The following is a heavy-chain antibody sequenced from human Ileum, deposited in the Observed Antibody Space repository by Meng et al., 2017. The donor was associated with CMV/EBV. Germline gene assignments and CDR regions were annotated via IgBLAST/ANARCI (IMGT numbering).Heavy chain of an antibody. V-gene: IGHV4-39*01. J-gene: IGHJ4*02. Sequence: QVQLQESGPGLVKPSETLSLICSVSGGSLSSSSYYWGWIRQSPGKGLEWIGNIYYLGTTYYNPSLKSRVTMSVDTSKNQFSLSLDSVTAADTAVYYCARQSDHYYTSGNYFDYWGQGTLVTVSS. D-gene: IGHD3-10*01. CDR1: GGSLSSSSYY. CDR3: ARQSDHYYTSGNYFDY. CDR2: IYYLGTT.